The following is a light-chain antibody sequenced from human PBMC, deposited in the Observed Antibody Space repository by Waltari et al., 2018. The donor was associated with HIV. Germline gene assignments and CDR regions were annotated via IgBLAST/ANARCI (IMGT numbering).Light chain of an antibody. CDR3: SAYARSAAHVI. J-gene: IGLJ2*01. V-gene: IGLV2-14*03. Sequence: QSALTQPASVSGSPGQSITISCSGTSRDVGGYRYVSWYQQHPGKAPKLVIFDVSNRPSGVSNRLPAPWSGNTPSLTTSGLQSEDEGDYFCSAYARSAAHVIFGGGTKLTVL. CDR1: SRDVGGYRY. CDR2: DVS.